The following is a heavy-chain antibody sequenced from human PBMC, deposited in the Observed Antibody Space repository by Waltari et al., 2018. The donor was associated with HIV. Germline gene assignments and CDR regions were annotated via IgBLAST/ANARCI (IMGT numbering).Heavy chain of an antibody. D-gene: IGHD1-26*01. CDR1: GFTFSGYW. CDR3: ACVVGDFDF. CDR2: CDGVGICT. J-gene: IGHJ4*02. Sequence: EVQLVESGGGLVQPGGYLRLSCAALGFTFSGYWMHWVRQTPGKGLVWVARCDGVGICTGNADAVKGTFTIFRKDAKNALYRQMISLRAEDTAVYYCACVVGDFDFGGQLTLVTFSS. V-gene: IGHV3-74*01.